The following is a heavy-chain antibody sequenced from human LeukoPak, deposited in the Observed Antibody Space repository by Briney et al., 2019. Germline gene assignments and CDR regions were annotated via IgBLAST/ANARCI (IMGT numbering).Heavy chain of an antibody. D-gene: IGHD5/OR15-5a*01. Sequence: GGSLRLSCAASGFTFSSYAMHWVRQAPGKGLEWVAVISYDGSNKYYADSVKGRFTISRDNSRNTLYLQMNSLRAEDTAVYYCARSVYGLDYWGQGTLVTVSS. J-gene: IGHJ4*02. V-gene: IGHV3-30*01. CDR3: ARSVYGLDY. CDR1: GFTFSSYA. CDR2: ISYDGSNK.